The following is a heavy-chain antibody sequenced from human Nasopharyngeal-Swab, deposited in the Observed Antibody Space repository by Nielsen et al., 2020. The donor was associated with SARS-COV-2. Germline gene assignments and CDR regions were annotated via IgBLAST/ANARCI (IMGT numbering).Heavy chain of an antibody. CDR3: ARGPNVAVAGLDY. CDR2: IYYSGST. CDR1: GGSIRSYY. Sequence: SETLSLTCTVSGGSIRSYYWSWIRQPPGKGLEWIGYIYYSGSTNYNPSLKSRVTISVDTSKNQFSLKLSSVTAADTAVYYCARGPNVAVAGLDYWGQGTLVTVSS. V-gene: IGHV4-59*01. J-gene: IGHJ4*02. D-gene: IGHD6-19*01.